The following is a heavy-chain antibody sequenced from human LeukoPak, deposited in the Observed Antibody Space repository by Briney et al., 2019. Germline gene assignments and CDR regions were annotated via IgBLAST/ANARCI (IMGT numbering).Heavy chain of an antibody. J-gene: IGHJ5*02. D-gene: IGHD2-2*01. CDR1: GGSISSYY. Sequence: SETLSLTCTVSGGSISSYYWGWIRQPPGKGLEWIGSIYYSGNTYYNPSLKSRVTISVDTSKNQFSLKLSSVTAADTAVYYCAPRRGVVPVNWFDPWGQGTLVTVSS. CDR2: IYYSGNT. CDR3: APRRGVVPVNWFDP. V-gene: IGHV4-39*01.